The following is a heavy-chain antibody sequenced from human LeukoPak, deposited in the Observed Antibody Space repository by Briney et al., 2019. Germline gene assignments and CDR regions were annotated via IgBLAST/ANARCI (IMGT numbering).Heavy chain of an antibody. CDR1: GGTFSSYA. J-gene: IGHJ4*02. Sequence: ASVKVSCTASGGTFSSYAISWVRQAPGQGLEWMGIINPSGGSTSYAQKFQGRVTMTRDTSTSTVYMELSSLRSEDTAVYYCARDNPEYDYVWGSYRYIFDYWGQGTLVTVSS. V-gene: IGHV1-46*01. CDR2: INPSGGST. CDR3: ARDNPEYDYVWGSYRYIFDY. D-gene: IGHD3-16*02.